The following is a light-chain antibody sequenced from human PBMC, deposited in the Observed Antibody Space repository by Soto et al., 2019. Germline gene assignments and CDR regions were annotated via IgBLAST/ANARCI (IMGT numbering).Light chain of an antibody. CDR2: DVS. J-gene: IGLJ1*01. Sequence: QSALTQPASVSVSPGQSITISCTGTSSDVGGSNYVSWYQHHPGKAPKLIIYDVSHRPSGVSNRFSGSKSGNTASLTISELQAEDEADYYCNSSTSNNTGVFGTGTKLTVL. V-gene: IGLV2-14*03. CDR3: NSSTSNNTGV. CDR1: SSDVGGSNY.